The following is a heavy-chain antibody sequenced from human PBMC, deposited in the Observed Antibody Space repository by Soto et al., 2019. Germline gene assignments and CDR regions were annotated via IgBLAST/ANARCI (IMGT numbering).Heavy chain of an antibody. J-gene: IGHJ6*02. V-gene: IGHV3-30-3*01. D-gene: IGHD1-7*01. CDR3: ARVFELELRYYYGMDV. CDR1: GFTFSSYA. Sequence: GGSLRLSCAASGFTFSSYAMHWVRQAPDKGLEWVAVISYDGSNKYYADSVKGRFTISRDNSKNTLYLQMNSLRAEDTAVYYCARVFELELRYYYGMDVWGQGTTVTVSS. CDR2: ISYDGSNK.